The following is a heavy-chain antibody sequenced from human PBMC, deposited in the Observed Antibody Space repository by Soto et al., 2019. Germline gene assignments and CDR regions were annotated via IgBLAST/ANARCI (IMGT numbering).Heavy chain of an antibody. Sequence: GGSLRLSCAASGFTFSSYGMHWVRQAPGKGLEWVAVIWYDGSNKYYADSVKGRFTISRDNSKNTLYLQMNSLRAEDTAVYYCARGSSIAARPHYYYGMDVWGQGTTVTVSS. CDR3: ARGSSIAARPHYYYGMDV. CDR1: GFTFSSYG. J-gene: IGHJ6*02. D-gene: IGHD6-6*01. V-gene: IGHV3-33*01. CDR2: IWYDGSNK.